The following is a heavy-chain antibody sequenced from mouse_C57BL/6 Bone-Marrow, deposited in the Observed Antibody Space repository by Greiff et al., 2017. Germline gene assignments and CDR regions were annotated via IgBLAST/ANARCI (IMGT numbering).Heavy chain of an antibody. J-gene: IGHJ1*03. V-gene: IGHV1-55*01. CDR3: ARPDESNCWYFCV. Sequence: VQLQQSGAELVKPGASVKMSCKASGYTFTSYWITWVKQRPGQGLEWIGDISPGSGSTNYNEKFKSKATLTVDTSSSTAYMQRSSLTSEDSAVYYCARPDESNCWYFCVWGTGTTVTVSS. D-gene: IGHD2-5*01. CDR1: GYTFTSYW. CDR2: ISPGSGST.